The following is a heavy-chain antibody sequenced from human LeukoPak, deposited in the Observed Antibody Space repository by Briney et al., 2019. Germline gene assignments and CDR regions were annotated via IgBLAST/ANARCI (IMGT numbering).Heavy chain of an antibody. V-gene: IGHV3-74*01. CDR1: EFTFSYYW. Sequence: GGSLRLSCAASEFTFSYYWMYWVRQGPGQGLVSVSRISSDGGSTTYADSVKVRFTISRNNAKNTLYLQMHSLRVEDTGIYYCARDDSNGIDYWGQGTLVTVSS. D-gene: IGHD6-19*01. J-gene: IGHJ4*02. CDR3: ARDDSNGIDY. CDR2: ISSDGGST.